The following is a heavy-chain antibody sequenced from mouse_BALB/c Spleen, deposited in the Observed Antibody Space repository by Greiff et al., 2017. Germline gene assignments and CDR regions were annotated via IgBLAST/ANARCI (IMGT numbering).Heavy chain of an antibody. CDR3: ARSPYYGNYKGYAMDY. J-gene: IGHJ4*01. CDR2: ISSGSSTI. Sequence: EVKVVESGGGLVQPGGSRKLSCAASGFTFSSFGMHWVRQAPEKGLEWVAYISSGSSTIYYADTVKGRFTISRDNPKNTLFLQMTSLRSEDTAMYYCARSPYYGNYKGYAMDYWGQGTSVTVSS. CDR1: GFTFSSFG. D-gene: IGHD2-10*01. V-gene: IGHV5-17*02.